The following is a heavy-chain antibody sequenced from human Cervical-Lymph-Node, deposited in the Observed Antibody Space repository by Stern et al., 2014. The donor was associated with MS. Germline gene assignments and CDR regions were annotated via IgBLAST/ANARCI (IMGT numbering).Heavy chain of an antibody. D-gene: IGHD6-19*01. V-gene: IGHV5-51*01. CDR3: ARQSSTGWSAFDP. CDR2: VYPGDSDT. CDR1: GYSFTSYW. Sequence: EVQLVESGAGMKKPGESLKISCKASGYSFTSYWIAWVRQMPGKGLEWMGIVYPGDSDTRYNWAFQGQITISADKSTNTAYLQWNSLQASDSGIYYCARQSSTGWSAFDPWGQGTPVTVSS. J-gene: IGHJ5*02.